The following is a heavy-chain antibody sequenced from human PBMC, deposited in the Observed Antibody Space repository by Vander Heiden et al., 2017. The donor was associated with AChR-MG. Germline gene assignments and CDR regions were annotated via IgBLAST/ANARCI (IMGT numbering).Heavy chain of an antibody. Sequence: QVQLQQWGAGLLKPSETLSLTCAVYGGSFSGYYWSWTRQPPGPGLEWIGEINHSGSTNYNPSLKSRVTISVDTSKNQFSLKLSSVTAADTAVYYCARGRGQNRYYDFWSGYYKEHKHRYYYYGMDVWGQGTTVTVSS. V-gene: IGHV4-34*01. J-gene: IGHJ6*02. CDR3: ARGRGQNRYYDFWSGYYKEHKHRYYYYGMDV. CDR2: INHSGST. D-gene: IGHD3-3*01. CDR1: GGSFSGYY.